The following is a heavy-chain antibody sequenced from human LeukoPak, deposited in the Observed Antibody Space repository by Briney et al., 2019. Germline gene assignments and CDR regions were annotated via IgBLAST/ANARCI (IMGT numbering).Heavy chain of an antibody. Sequence: GGSLRLSCEASGFTFGNYAIHWVRQVPGEGLEWVAIITHNGGTQYYADSVKGRFTISRENSQSTVFLQMNSLRPEDTAVYYCARDAQSGAFSDFDYWGQGTLVTVSS. CDR1: GFTFGNYA. D-gene: IGHD1-26*01. CDR2: ITHNGGTQ. CDR3: ARDAQSGAFSDFDY. V-gene: IGHV3-30-3*01. J-gene: IGHJ4*02.